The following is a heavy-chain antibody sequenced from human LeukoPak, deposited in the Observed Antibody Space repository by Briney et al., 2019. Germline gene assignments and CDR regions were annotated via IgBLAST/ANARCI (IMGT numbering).Heavy chain of an antibody. J-gene: IGHJ3*02. D-gene: IGHD2-2*02. V-gene: IGHV4-4*07. CDR3: ARSRCYNCAFDI. CDR1: GGSISSYY. CDR2: IYTSGST. Sequence: PSENLSRTCTVSGGSISSYYWSWIRQPAGKGLEWSGRIYTSGSTNYNPSLKSRFTLSVDTSKNQISLNLTSVTAADTAVYYCARSRCYNCAFDIWGQGTMVTVSS.